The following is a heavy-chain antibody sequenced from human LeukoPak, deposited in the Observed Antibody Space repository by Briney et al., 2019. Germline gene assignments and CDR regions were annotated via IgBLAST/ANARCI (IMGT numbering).Heavy chain of an antibody. V-gene: IGHV1-58*01. CDR3: AATSTVTTGGTYYGMDV. CDR2: IVVASGHT. J-gene: IGHJ6*02. CDR1: GFTFATSA. Sequence: GASVKVSCKASGFTFATSAVQWVRQARGQRLEWIGWIVVASGHTDYAQRFRERVTIIRDMSTSTAYMDLSSLRSEDTAVYYCAATSTVTTGGTYYGMDVWGQGTTVTVSS. D-gene: IGHD4-17*01.